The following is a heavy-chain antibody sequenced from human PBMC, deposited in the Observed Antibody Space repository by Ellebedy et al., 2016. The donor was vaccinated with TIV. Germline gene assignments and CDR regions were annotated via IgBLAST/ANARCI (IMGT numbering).Heavy chain of an antibody. V-gene: IGHV3-74*03. Sequence: GESLKISCAASGFTFSSYSMNWVRQAPGKGLEWVSRIKADGSGITYADSVRGRFTISRDDSKNTLYLQMNSLKTEDAAVYYCTTWDVWGQGTTVTVSS. CDR3: TTWDV. J-gene: IGHJ6*02. CDR2: IKADGSGI. CDR1: GFTFSSYS. D-gene: IGHD1-14*01.